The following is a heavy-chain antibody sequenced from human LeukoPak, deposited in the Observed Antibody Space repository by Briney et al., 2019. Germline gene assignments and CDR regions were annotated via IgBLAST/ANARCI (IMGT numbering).Heavy chain of an antibody. CDR3: ARSAGSGSYFSYFDY. CDR1: GFTVSRSF. J-gene: IGHJ4*02. CDR2: IYSGGST. D-gene: IGHD3-10*01. Sequence: PAGGSLRLSCAASGFTVSRSFMSWVRQAPGKGLEWVSVIYSGGSTYYADSVKGRFTISRDNSKNTLYLQMNSLRAEDTAVYYCARSAGSGSYFSYFDYWGQGTLVTVSS. V-gene: IGHV3-66*01.